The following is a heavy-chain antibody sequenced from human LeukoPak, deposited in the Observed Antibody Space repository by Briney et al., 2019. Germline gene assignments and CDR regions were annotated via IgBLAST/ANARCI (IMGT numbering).Heavy chain of an antibody. J-gene: IGHJ6*03. CDR3: ARGHMVRGVIIRSNYYYYMDV. D-gene: IGHD3-10*01. Sequence: ASVKVSCKASGYTFTSYYMHWVRQAPGQGLEWMGIINPSGGSTSYAQKFQGRVTMTRDTSTSTVYMELSSLRSEDTAVYYCARGHMVRGVIIRSNYYYYMDVWGKGTTVTISS. CDR1: GYTFTSYY. CDR2: INPSGGST. V-gene: IGHV1-46*01.